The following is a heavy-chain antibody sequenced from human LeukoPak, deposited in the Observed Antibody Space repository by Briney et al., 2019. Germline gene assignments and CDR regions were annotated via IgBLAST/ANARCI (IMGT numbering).Heavy chain of an antibody. Sequence: ASVKVSCKASGYTFTGYYMHWVRQAPGQGLEWMGWINPNSGGTNYAQKFQGRVTMTRDTSISTAHMELSRLRSDDTAVYYCASIGAHYYDSSGYYVLDYWGQGTLVTVSS. D-gene: IGHD3-22*01. CDR2: INPNSGGT. V-gene: IGHV1-2*02. CDR1: GYTFTGYY. CDR3: ASIGAHYYDSSGYYVLDY. J-gene: IGHJ4*02.